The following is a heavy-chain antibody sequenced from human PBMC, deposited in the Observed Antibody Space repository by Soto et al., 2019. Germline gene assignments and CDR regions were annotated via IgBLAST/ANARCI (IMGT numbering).Heavy chain of an antibody. V-gene: IGHV3-7*03. CDR3: ARDKVVGPTTLDY. CDR2: IKEDGSEK. CDR1: GFTFSTYW. D-gene: IGHD1-26*01. Sequence: EVQLVESGGGLVQPGGSLRLSCVVSGFTFSTYWMSWVRQAPGKGLEWVANIKEDGSEKYYLDSVKGRFTIYRDNAKNLLYLQMKSLRAEDTDVYYCARDKVVGPTTLDYWGQGTLVTVSS. J-gene: IGHJ4*02.